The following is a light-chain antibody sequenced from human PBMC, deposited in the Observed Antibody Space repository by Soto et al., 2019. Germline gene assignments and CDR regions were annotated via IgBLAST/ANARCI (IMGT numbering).Light chain of an antibody. Sequence: EIVLIQSPATLSLSPGERATLSCRASQSVGSYLAWYQHKPGQAPRLLISDASNRATGIPARFSGSGSGTDFTLTISSLEPEDFAVYYCQQRSNWPPGLTFGQGTRLDIK. CDR1: QSVGSY. CDR2: DAS. J-gene: IGKJ5*01. V-gene: IGKV3-11*01. CDR3: QQRSNWPPGLT.